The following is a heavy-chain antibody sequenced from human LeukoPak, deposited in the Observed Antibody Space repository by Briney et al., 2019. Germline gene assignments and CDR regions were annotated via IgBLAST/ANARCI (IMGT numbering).Heavy chain of an antibody. D-gene: IGHD6-13*01. CDR2: IKEDGSIK. Sequence: GVSLRLSCAASGFTFSWYWMSWVRQAPGKGLEWVANIKEDGSIKYYVDSVKGRLTISRDNAKSSAYLQVDSLRAEDTALYYCARIGYSSSSIDYWGQGTLVTVSS. CDR3: ARIGYSSSSIDY. V-gene: IGHV3-7*01. J-gene: IGHJ4*02. CDR1: GFTFSWYW.